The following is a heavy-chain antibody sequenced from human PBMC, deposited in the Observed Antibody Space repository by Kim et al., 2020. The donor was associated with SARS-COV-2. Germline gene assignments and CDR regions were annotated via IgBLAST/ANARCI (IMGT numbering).Heavy chain of an antibody. CDR1: GFTFSSYG. D-gene: IGHD6-19*01. J-gene: IGHJ6*02. V-gene: IGHV3-30*18. Sequence: GGSLRLSCAASGFTFSSYGMHWVRQAPGKGLEWVAVISYDGSNKYYADSVKGRFTISRDNSKNTLYLQMNSLRAEDTAVYYCAKDNPQCLGFTFGGMDVWGQGTTVTVSS. CDR3: AKDNPQCLGFTFGGMDV. CDR2: ISYDGSNK.